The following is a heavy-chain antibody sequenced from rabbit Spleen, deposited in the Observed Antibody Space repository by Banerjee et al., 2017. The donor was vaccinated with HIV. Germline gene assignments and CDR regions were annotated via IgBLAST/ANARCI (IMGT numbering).Heavy chain of an antibody. CDR3: ARDHTAYVYSGYAYASGYFEL. D-gene: IGHD6-1*01. Sequence: QEQLEESGGDLVKPEGSLTLTCTASGFSFSSSHWICWVRQAPGKGLEWIACIYSVDTGTTYYANWAKGRFTISRTSSTTVTLQMTSLTAADMATYFCARDHTAYVYSGYAYASGYFELWGPGTLVTVS. CDR1: GFSFSSSHW. V-gene: IGHV1S45*01. J-gene: IGHJ4*01. CDR2: IYSVDTGTT.